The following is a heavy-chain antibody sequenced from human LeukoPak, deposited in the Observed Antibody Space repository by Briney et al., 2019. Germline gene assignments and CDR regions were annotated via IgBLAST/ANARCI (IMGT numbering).Heavy chain of an antibody. D-gene: IGHD6-13*01. CDR1: GYTFTSYY. J-gene: IGHJ4*02. V-gene: IGHV1-46*01. CDR3: AREGGYSSSWTAWDY. Sequence: ASVKVSCKASGYTFTSYYMHWVRQAPGQGLEWMGIINPSGGSTSYAQKFQGWVTMTRDTSISTAYMELSRLRSDDTAVYYCAREGGYSSSWTAWDYWGQGTLVTVSS. CDR2: INPSGGST.